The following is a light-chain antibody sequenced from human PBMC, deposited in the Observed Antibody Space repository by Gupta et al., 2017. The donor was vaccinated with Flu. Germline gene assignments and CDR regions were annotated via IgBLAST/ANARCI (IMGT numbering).Light chain of an antibody. J-gene: IGLJ3*02. V-gene: IGLV1-40*01. CDR1: RSNIGAGFD. Sequence: QSVLAQPPSVSGAPGQTVTISCNGTRSNIGAGFDPRWYQHLPAASPKLLICGCSNRTSGVPDRFSGSQSGTSASLAITGLQAEDEGDYYCQSYDTSLTAWVFGGGTKITVL. CDR3: QSYDTSLTAWV. CDR2: GCS.